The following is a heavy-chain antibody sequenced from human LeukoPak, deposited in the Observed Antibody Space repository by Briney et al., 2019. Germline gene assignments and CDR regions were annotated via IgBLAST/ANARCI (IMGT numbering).Heavy chain of an antibody. V-gene: IGHV3-7*01. Sequence: GGSLRLACAASACSLSRYWMSWVRQAPGKGLECVANINQDGSEKNYVDSVKGRFTISRDNAKNSVYLQMNSLRAEDTAVYYCARVSRGYSGYPWDNWGQGTLVTVSS. CDR3: ARVSRGYSGYPWDN. CDR1: ACSLSRYW. D-gene: IGHD5-12*01. CDR2: INQDGSEK. J-gene: IGHJ4*02.